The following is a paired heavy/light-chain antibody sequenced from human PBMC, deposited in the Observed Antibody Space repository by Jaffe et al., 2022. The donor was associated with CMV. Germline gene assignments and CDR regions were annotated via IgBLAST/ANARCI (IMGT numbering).Heavy chain of an antibody. J-gene: IGHJ6*02. D-gene: IGHD3-22*01. CDR3: ARHGTYYYDSSGYRAGYGMDV. CDR2: IYYSGST. V-gene: IGHV4-39*01. CDR1: GGSISSSSYY. Sequence: QLQLQESGPGLVKPSETLSLTCTVSGGSISSSSYYWGWIRQPPGKGLEWIGSIYYSGSTYYNPSLKSRVTISVDTSKNQFSLKLSSVTAADTAVYYCARHGTYYYDSSGYRAGYGMDVWGQGTTVTVSS.
Light chain of an antibody. CDR3: GADHGSGSNFVFVV. J-gene: IGLJ2*01. V-gene: IGLV9-49*01. CDR1: SGYSNYK. CDR2: VGTGGIVG. Sequence: QPVLTQPPSASASLGASVTLTCTLSSGYSNYKVDWYQQRPGKGPRFVMRVGTGGIVGSKGDGIPDRFSVLGSGLNRYLTIKNIQEEDESDYHCGADHGSGSNFVFVVFGGGTKLTVL.